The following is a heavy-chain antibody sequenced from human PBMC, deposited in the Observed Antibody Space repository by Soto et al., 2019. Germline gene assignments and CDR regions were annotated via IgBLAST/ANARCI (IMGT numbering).Heavy chain of an antibody. D-gene: IGHD1-7*01. CDR2: IKQDGSEK. CDR1: GFTFSSYW. V-gene: IGHV3-7*05. CDR3: ARDGASWNYGGGYYQYYGMDV. Sequence: GGSLRLSCAASGFTFSSYWMSWVRQAPGKGLEWVANIKQDGSEKYYVDSVKGRCTISRDNAKNSLYLQMNSLRAEDTAVYYCARDGASWNYGGGYYQYYGMDVWGQGTTVTVSS. J-gene: IGHJ6*02.